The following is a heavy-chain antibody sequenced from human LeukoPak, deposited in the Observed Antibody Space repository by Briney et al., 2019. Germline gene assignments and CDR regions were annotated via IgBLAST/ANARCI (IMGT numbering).Heavy chain of an antibody. CDR1: GGSISSYY. Sequence: SETLSLTCTVSGGSISSYYWSWIRQPPGKGLEWIGYIYYSGHTNYNPSLKGRVTISVDTSKNQFSLKLSSVTAADTAVYYCARQSRDTYGPGFDFWGQGALVTVSS. CDR3: ARQSRDTYGPGFDF. D-gene: IGHD5-18*01. V-gene: IGHV4-59*08. J-gene: IGHJ4*02. CDR2: IYYSGHT.